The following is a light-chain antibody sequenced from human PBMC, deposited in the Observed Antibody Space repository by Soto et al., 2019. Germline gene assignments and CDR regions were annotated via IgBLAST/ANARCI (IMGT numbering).Light chain of an antibody. Sequence: IRMTQSPSSLSASTGDRVTITCRASQGISSYLAWYQQKPGKAPKLLIYAASTLQSGVPSRFSGSGSGTDFTLTISCLQSEDFATYYCQQYYSYPQTFGQGTKVEIK. V-gene: IGKV1-8*01. CDR2: AAS. J-gene: IGKJ1*01. CDR1: QGISSY. CDR3: QQYYSYPQT.